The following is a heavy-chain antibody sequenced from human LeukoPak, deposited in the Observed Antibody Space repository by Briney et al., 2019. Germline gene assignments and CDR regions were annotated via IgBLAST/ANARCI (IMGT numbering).Heavy chain of an antibody. V-gene: IGHV4-61*02. Sequence: SETLSLTCTVSGGSISSGSLYWSWIRQPAGKGLEWIGRVHTSGSSNYNPSLKSRVTISVDTSKNQFSLKLSSATAADTAVYYCARHRTIYYDSSGYWVWGQGTLVTVSS. D-gene: IGHD3-22*01. J-gene: IGHJ4*02. CDR2: VHTSGSS. CDR3: ARHRTIYYDSSGYWV. CDR1: GGSISSGSLY.